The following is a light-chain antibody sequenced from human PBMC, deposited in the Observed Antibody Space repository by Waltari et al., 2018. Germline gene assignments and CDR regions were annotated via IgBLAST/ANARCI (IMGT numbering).Light chain of an antibody. CDR3: AAWDDSLSVHVV. CDR2: RNN. V-gene: IGLV1-47*01. Sequence: QSVLTQPPSASGNPGQRVTISCSGRSSYTGSTYVYWYQQLPHTAPKPLIYRNNRRPSGVPARFSGSKSGTSASLAIGGLRSEDEADYYCAAWDDSLSVHVVFGGGTKLTVL. CDR1: SSYTGSTY. J-gene: IGLJ2*01.